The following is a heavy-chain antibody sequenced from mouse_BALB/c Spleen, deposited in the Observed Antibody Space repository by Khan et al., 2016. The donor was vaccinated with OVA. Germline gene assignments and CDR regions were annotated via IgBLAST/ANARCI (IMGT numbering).Heavy chain of an antibody. CDR2: INTYTGEP. Sequence: QIQLVQSGPELKKPGETVQISCKASGITFTNYGMNWVKQAPGKGLKWMGWINTYTGEPTFGDDFKGRFAFSLENSASTAYLQINSLKNEDTATYFCARVGYNGTLDCWGQGTSVTVSS. D-gene: IGHD2-14*01. J-gene: IGHJ4*01. V-gene: IGHV9-3-1*01. CDR1: GITFTNYG. CDR3: ARVGYNGTLDC.